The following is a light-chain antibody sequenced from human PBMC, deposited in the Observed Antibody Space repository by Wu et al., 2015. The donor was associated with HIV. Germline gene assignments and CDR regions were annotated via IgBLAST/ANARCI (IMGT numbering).Light chain of an antibody. Sequence: EIVMTQSPATLSVSPGKRATLSCRASQSVSTNLAWFQQKPGQAPRLLIYGASTRATGVPARFSGSGSGTDFTLTISSLQSEDFAVYYCQQYNSWLRWTFGQGTKVEIK. CDR3: QQYNSWLRWT. J-gene: IGKJ1*01. CDR1: QSVSTN. CDR2: GAS. V-gene: IGKV3-15*01.